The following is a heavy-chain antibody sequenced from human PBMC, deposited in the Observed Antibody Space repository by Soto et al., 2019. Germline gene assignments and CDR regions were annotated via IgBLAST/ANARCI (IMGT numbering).Heavy chain of an antibody. V-gene: IGHV4-4*02. CDR3: ARKTEVAIAKVGGGSVFDV. J-gene: IGHJ3*01. CDR2: IYHSGCP. Sequence: QVQLQESGPGLVKPSGTLSLTCAASSGSIFTTNWWSWVRQSPVRGLQWIGDIYHSGCPKYHPSLTCRVSISRDKSNGRFSLTLTSAPAADRAVYYCARKTEVAIAKVGGGSVFDVWGQGTIVSVSS. CDR1: SGSIFTTNW. D-gene: IGHD3-16*01.